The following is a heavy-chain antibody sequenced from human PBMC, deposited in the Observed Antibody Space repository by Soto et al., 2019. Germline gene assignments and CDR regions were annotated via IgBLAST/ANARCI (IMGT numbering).Heavy chain of an antibody. J-gene: IGHJ5*02. D-gene: IGHD2-15*01. CDR2: ISGSGGST. CDR3: ANGGNPGVWFAP. V-gene: IGHV3-23*01. CDR1: GFTFSSYA. Sequence: GGSLRLSCAASGFTFSSYAMSWVRQAPGKGLEWVSPISGSGGSTYYADSVKGRFTISRDNSKNTLYLQMNSLRAEDTAVYYCANGGNPGVWFAPWGKEPLATVSP.